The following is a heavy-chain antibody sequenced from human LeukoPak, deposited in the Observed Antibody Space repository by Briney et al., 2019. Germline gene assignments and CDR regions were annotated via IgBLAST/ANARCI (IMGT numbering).Heavy chain of an antibody. D-gene: IGHD3-9*01. CDR2: IYTSGST. J-gene: IGHJ6*03. CDR1: GGSISPYY. V-gene: IGHV4-4*07. Sequence: PSETLSLTCSVSGGSISPYYWSWIRQPAGKGLEWIGRIYTSGSTNYNPSLKSRVTISVDTSKNQFSLKLSSVTAADTAVYYCARNILTGSHYYYYYMDVWGKGTTVTISS. CDR3: ARNILTGSHYYYYYMDV.